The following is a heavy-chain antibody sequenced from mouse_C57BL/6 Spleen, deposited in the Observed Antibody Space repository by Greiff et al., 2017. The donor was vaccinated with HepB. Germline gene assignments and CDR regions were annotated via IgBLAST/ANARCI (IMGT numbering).Heavy chain of an antibody. CDR3: ARDRGLFIYAGYSDCYFDV. Sequence: EVKLQESGPGLVKPSQSLSLTCSVTGYSITSGYYWNWIRQFPGNKLEWMGYISYDGSNNYNPSLKNRISITRDTSKNQFFLKLNSVTTEDTATYYCARDRGLFIYAGYSDCYFDVWGTGTTVTVSS. D-gene: IGHD2-3*01. V-gene: IGHV3-6*01. CDR1: GYSITSGYY. CDR2: ISYDGSN. J-gene: IGHJ1*03.